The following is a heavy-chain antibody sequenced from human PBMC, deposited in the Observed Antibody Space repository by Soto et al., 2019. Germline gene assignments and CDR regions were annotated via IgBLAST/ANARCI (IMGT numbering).Heavy chain of an antibody. Sequence: QVQLQQWGAGLLKPSETLSLTCAVYGGSFSGYYWSWIRQPPGKGLEWIGEINHSGSTNYNPSLKSLVTISVDTSKNQFSLKLSSVTAADTAVYYCARGRRYYYDSSGYSYWGQGTLVTVSS. J-gene: IGHJ4*02. CDR2: INHSGST. CDR3: ARGRRYYYDSSGYSY. V-gene: IGHV4-34*01. D-gene: IGHD3-22*01. CDR1: GGSFSGYY.